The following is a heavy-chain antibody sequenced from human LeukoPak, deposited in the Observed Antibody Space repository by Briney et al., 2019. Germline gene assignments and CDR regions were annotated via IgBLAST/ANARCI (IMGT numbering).Heavy chain of an antibody. CDR1: GFTFTNYW. V-gene: IGHV3-7*01. Sequence: GGSLRLSCAASGFTFTNYWMSWVRQAPGKGLEWVASIKEGGSEKYYVDSVKGRFTISRDNAKNSLYLQMNSLRAEDTAVYYCARADFDYWGQGTLVTVSS. J-gene: IGHJ4*02. CDR3: ARADFDY. CDR2: IKEGGSEK.